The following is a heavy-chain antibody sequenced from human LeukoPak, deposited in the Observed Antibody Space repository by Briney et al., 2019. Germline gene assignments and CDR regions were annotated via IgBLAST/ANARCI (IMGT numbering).Heavy chain of an antibody. Sequence: PSETLSLTCTVSGGSISSSSYYWGWIRQPPWKGPEWFGSIYYSGSTYYNPSLKSRVTISVDTSKNQFSLKLSSVTAADTAVYYCARHDYYGSGSYSDYFDYWGQGTLVTVSS. CDR3: ARHDYYGSGSYSDYFDY. CDR1: GGSISSSSYY. J-gene: IGHJ4*02. CDR2: IYYSGST. V-gene: IGHV4-39*01. D-gene: IGHD3-10*01.